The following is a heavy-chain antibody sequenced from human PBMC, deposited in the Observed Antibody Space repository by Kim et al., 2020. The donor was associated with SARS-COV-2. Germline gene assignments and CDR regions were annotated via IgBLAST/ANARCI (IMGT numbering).Heavy chain of an antibody. D-gene: IGHD5-18*01. Sequence: SETLSLTCSVSGVSISSSTHYWGWIRQPPGKGLEWIGSVYYSGVTDYSPSLRSLLTMSVDTSKNQFSLRLSSVTGADTAMYYCVRYRYGSMADDWGQGTLVTVSS. CDR1: GVSISSSTHY. V-gene: IGHV4-39*01. J-gene: IGHJ4*02. CDR3: VRYRYGSMADD. CDR2: VYYSGVT.